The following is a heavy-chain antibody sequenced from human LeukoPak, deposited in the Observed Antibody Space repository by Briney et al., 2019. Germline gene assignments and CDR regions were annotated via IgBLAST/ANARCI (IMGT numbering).Heavy chain of an antibody. CDR3: ARDKVFWSGYNYYYYGMDV. D-gene: IGHD3-3*01. CDR1: GDSISSYY. J-gene: IGHJ6*02. Sequence: PSETLSLTCTVSGDSISSYYWSWIRQPAGKGLEWIGRIYTSGSTNYNPSLKSRVTMSVDTSKNQFSLKLTSVTAADTAVYYCARDKVFWSGYNYYYYGMDVWGQGTTVTVSS. V-gene: IGHV4-4*07. CDR2: IYTSGST.